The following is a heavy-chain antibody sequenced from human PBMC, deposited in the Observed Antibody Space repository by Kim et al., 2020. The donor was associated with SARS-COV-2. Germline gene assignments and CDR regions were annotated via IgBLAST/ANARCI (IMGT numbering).Heavy chain of an antibody. CDR2: IIPIFGTA. CDR1: GGTFSSYA. J-gene: IGHJ4*02. V-gene: IGHV1-69*13. Sequence: SVKVSCKASGGTFSSYAISWVRQAPGQGLEWMGGIIPIFGTANYAQKFQGRVTITADESTSTAYMELSSLRSEDTAVYYCARVGAGMATIYYFDYWGQGTLVTVSS. D-gene: IGHD5-12*01. CDR3: ARVGAGMATIYYFDY.